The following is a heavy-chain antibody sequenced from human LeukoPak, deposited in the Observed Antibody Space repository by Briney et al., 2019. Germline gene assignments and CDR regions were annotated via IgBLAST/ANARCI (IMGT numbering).Heavy chain of an antibody. CDR1: GGTFSSYA. CDR3: ARDLPKMTDWYFDL. CDR2: IIPIFGTA. V-gene: IGHV1-69*05. J-gene: IGHJ2*01. Sequence: ASVKVSCEASGGTFSSYAISWVRQAPGQGLEWMGRIIPIFGTANYAQKFQGRVTITTDESTSTAYMELSSLRSEDTAVYYCARDLPKMTDWYFDLWGRGTLVTASS. D-gene: IGHD2-21*02.